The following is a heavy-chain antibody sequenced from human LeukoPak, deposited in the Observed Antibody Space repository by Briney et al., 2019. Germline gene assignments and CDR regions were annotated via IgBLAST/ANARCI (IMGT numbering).Heavy chain of an antibody. CDR3: AREKCSGGSCTLDY. Sequence: GGSLRPSCAASGFTFSSYWMSWVRQAPGKELEWVANIKQDGSEKYYVDSVKGRFTISRDNAKNSLYLQMNSLRAEDTAVYYCAREKCSGGSCTLDYWGQGTLVTVSS. V-gene: IGHV3-7*01. D-gene: IGHD2-15*01. CDR1: GFTFSSYW. J-gene: IGHJ4*02. CDR2: IKQDGSEK.